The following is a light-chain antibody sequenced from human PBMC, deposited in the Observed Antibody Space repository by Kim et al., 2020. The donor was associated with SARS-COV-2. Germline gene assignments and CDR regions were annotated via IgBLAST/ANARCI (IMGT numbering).Light chain of an antibody. J-gene: IGLJ1*01. CDR2: GVS. Sequence: QSALTQPASVSGSPGQSITLSCAGTSSDVGGYNYVSWYQQHPGKAPKLMIYGVSNRPSGVSNRFSGSKSGNTASPTISGLQAEDEADYYCSSYTRSTTTYVFGTGTKVTVL. CDR3: SSYTRSTTTYV. CDR1: SSDVGGYNY. V-gene: IGLV2-14*03.